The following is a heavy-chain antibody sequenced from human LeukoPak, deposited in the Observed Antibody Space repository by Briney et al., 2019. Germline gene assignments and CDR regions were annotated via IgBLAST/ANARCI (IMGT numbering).Heavy chain of an antibody. V-gene: IGHV3-30*02. CDR2: IRYDGSNK. D-gene: IGHD3-10*01. J-gene: IGHJ4*02. Sequence: GGSLRLSCAASGFTFSSYGMHWVRQAPGKGLEWVAFIRYDGSNKYYADSVKGRFTISRDNSKNTLYLQMNSLRAEDTAVYYCAKDRSLTSGTQFDYWGQGTLVTVSS. CDR1: GFTFSSYG. CDR3: AKDRSLTSGTQFDY.